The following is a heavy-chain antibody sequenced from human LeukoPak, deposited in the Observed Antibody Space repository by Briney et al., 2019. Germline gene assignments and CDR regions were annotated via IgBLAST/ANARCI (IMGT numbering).Heavy chain of an antibody. J-gene: IGHJ4*02. Sequence: SVKVSCKASRGTFSSYAISWVRQAPGQGLEWMGGIIPIFGTANYAQKFQGRVTITTDESTSTAYMELSSLRSEDTAVYYCASYDSSGYYRLGGFDYWGQGTLVTVSS. CDR2: IIPIFGTA. D-gene: IGHD3-22*01. CDR1: RGTFSSYA. CDR3: ASYDSSGYYRLGGFDY. V-gene: IGHV1-69*05.